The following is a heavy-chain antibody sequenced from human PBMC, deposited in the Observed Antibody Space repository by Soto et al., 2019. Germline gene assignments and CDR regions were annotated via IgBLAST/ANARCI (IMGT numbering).Heavy chain of an antibody. V-gene: IGHV4-30-4*08. CDR1: GGSISSGGYY. CDR3: ASGGGTVTTYDY. CDR2: IYYSGRT. Sequence: QVQLQESGPGLVKPSQTLSLTCTVSGGSISSGGYYWSWIRQLPGKGLEWIGYIYYSGRTYYNSSLKSRLTISIDTSKNQFSLKLSSVTAADTDVYYCASGGGTVTTYDYWGQGTLVTVSS. D-gene: IGHD4-17*01. J-gene: IGHJ4*02.